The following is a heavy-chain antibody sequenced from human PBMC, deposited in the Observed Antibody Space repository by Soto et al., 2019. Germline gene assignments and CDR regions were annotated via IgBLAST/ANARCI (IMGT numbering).Heavy chain of an antibody. Sequence: GGSLRLSCAASGFTVSSNYMSWVRQAPGKGLEWVSVIYSGGSTYYADSVKGRFTISRHNSKNTLYLQMNSLRAEDTAVYYCAVQHDYGDHFDYRGPGTLVTVPS. J-gene: IGHJ4*02. V-gene: IGHV3-53*04. CDR2: IYSGGST. D-gene: IGHD4-17*01. CDR1: GFTVSSNY. CDR3: AVQHDYGDHFDY.